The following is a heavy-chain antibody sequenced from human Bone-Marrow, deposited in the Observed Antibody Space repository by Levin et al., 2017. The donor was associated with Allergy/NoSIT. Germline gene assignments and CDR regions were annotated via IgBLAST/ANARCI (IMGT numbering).Heavy chain of an antibody. CDR1: GYTFTSYD. CDR2: MNPHSGTT. J-gene: IGHJ6*02. CDR3: ARGEAIRQTVSWVVPGAEEDYYGLGV. D-gene: IGHD6-13*01. Sequence: ASVKVSCKASGYTFTSYDIKWVRQASGQGLECMGWMNPHSGTTGYAQNFQGRVTMTWNTSASTAYMELSSLRSEDTAVYFCARGEAIRQTVSWVVPGAEEDYYGLGVWGQGTTVTVTS. V-gene: IGHV1-8*01.